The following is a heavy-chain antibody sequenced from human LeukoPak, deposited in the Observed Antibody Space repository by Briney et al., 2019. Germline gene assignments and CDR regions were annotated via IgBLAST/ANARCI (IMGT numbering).Heavy chain of an antibody. CDR3: ARHPSGTWYGAN. V-gene: IGHV5-10-1*01. CDR2: IDPSDSHT. D-gene: IGHD6-13*01. Sequence: GASLQISSEAFGSIFSNYWISWGRQLPGEGLEWMGRIDPSDSHTIYSPSFSGQVNISTDKSINTAYLQWRSLKASDTAIYYCARHPSGTWYGANWGQGTLVTVSS. CDR1: GSIFSNYW. J-gene: IGHJ4*02.